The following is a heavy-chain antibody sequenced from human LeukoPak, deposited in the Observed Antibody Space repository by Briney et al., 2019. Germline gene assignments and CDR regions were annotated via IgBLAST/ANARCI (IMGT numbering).Heavy chain of an antibody. CDR3: ARDLISGATKSYYGMDV. CDR2: ISGSATTM. D-gene: IGHD1-26*01. J-gene: IGHJ6*02. Sequence: GGSLRLSCVVSGFSVSNNYIIWVRQAPGKGLEWLSYISGSATTMYSADSVKGRFTISRDNAKNSLYLQMNSLRAEDTAIYFCARDLISGATKSYYGMDVWGQGTTVIVSS. V-gene: IGHV3-11*04. CDR1: GFSVSNNY.